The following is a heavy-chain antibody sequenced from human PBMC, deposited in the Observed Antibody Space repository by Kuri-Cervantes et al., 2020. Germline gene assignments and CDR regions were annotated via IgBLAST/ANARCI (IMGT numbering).Heavy chain of an antibody. CDR3: ARGRLKRSARQYYYMDV. CDR1: GDSISSVDYY. CDR2: VHYSGST. J-gene: IGHJ6*04. V-gene: IGHV4-31*02. Sequence: SETLSLTCYVSGDSISSVDYYWTWIRQSPGKGLEWIGEVHYSGSTDYNPSLKRRATISLDMSKSQFSLNMTSVTAADTAVYYCARGRLKRSARQYYYMDVWDRGATVTVSS. D-gene: IGHD2/OR15-2a*01.